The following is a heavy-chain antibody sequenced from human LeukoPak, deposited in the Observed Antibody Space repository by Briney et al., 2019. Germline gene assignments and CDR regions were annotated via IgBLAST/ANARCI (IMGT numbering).Heavy chain of an antibody. CDR2: INPSGGST. D-gene: IGHD2-2*01. CDR1: GYTFTSYY. J-gene: IGHJ3*02. V-gene: IGHV1-46*01. Sequence: ASVKVSCKASGYTFTSYYMHWVRQAPGQGLEWMGIINPSGGSTSYAQKFQGRVTMTRDTSTSTVYMELSSLRSEDTAVYYCAREFAHGTSSSQVAFGIWGQGTMVTVSS. CDR3: AREFAHGTSSSQVAFGI.